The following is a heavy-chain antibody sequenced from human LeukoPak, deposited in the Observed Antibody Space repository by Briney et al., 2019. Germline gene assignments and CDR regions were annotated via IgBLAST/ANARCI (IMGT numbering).Heavy chain of an antibody. V-gene: IGHV3-30*04. CDR1: GFTFSSYA. CDR2: ISYDGSNK. CDR3: AKDREEMATRDY. Sequence: GRSLRLSCAASGFTFSSYAMHWVRQAPGKGLEWVAVISYDGSNKYYADSVKGRFTISRDNSKNTLYLQMNSLRAEDTAVYYCAKDREEMATRDYWGQGTLVTVSS. D-gene: IGHD5-24*01. J-gene: IGHJ4*02.